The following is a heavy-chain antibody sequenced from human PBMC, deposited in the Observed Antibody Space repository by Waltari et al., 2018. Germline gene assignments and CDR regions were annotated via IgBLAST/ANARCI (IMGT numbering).Heavy chain of an antibody. CDR2: INHSGST. V-gene: IGHV4-34*01. J-gene: IGHJ4*02. D-gene: IGHD3-22*01. Sequence: QVQLQQWGAGLLKPSETLSLTCAVYGGSFSGYYWSWIRQPPGKGLEWIGEINHSGSTNYNPFLKSRVTISVDTSKNQFSLKLSSVTAADTAVYYCARFVPTYYYDSSGYQPNFDYWGQGTLVTVSS. CDR1: GGSFSGYY. CDR3: ARFVPTYYYDSSGYQPNFDY.